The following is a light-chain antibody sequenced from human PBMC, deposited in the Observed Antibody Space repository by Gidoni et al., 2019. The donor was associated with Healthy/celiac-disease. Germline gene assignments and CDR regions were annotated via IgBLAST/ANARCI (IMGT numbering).Light chain of an antibody. V-gene: IGLV2-23*01. CDR3: CSYAGSSTWV. CDR1: SSDVGSYNL. CDR2: EGS. Sequence: QSALTQPASVSGSPGQSITISCTGTSSDVGSYNLVSWYQQKPGKAPQLMIYEGSKRPSGVSNRCSGSKSGNTDSLTISGLQAEDEADYYCCSYAGSSTWVFGGGTKLTVL. J-gene: IGLJ3*02.